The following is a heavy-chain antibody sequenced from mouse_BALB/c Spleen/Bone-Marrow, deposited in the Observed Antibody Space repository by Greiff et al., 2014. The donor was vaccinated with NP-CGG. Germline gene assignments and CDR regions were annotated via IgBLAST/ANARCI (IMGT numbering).Heavy chain of an antibody. CDR2: ISSGSSTI. V-gene: IGHV5-17*02. CDR1: GFTFSSFG. CDR3: ARSLLRLSYAMDY. J-gene: IGHJ4*01. Sequence: VQLQQSGGGLVQPGGSRKLSCAASGFTFSSFGMHWVRQAPEKGLEWVAYISSGSSTIYYADTVKGRFTISRDNPKNTLFLQMTSLRSEDTAMYYCARSLLRLSYAMDYWGQGTSVTVSS. D-gene: IGHD1-2*01.